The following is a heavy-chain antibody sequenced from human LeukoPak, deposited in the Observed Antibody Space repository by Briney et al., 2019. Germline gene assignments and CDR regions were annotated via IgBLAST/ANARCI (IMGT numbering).Heavy chain of an antibody. CDR1: GDIFSSYY. Sequence: ASVKVSCKASGDIFSSYYMHWVRQAPGQGLEWMGIINPRGGSISYAQKFQGRVTMTRDMSTSTVYMELSSLRSEDTAVYYCARDNSVGDSAWWFDPWGQGTLVTVSS. D-gene: IGHD5-12*01. CDR3: ARDNSVGDSAWWFDP. J-gene: IGHJ5*02. CDR2: INPRGGSI. V-gene: IGHV1-46*01.